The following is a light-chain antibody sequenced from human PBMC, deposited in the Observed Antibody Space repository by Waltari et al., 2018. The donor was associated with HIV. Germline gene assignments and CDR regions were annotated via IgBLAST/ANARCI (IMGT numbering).Light chain of an antibody. Sequence: EIVLTQSPVTLSLSPGERASQSVRNTYLAWYQLKPGQAPRLLIYGASSRATGIPDRFSGSGSGTDFTLIISGLEPEDFAVYYCQQYGTSPRTFGQGTKVEIK. CDR1: QSVRNTY. CDR3: QQYGTSPRT. V-gene: IGKV3-20*01. CDR2: GAS. J-gene: IGKJ1*01.